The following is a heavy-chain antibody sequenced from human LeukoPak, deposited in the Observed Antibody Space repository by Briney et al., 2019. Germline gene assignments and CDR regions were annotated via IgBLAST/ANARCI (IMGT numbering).Heavy chain of an antibody. J-gene: IGHJ4*02. CDR3: ARGRRYDILTGYPDFDY. D-gene: IGHD3-9*01. Sequence: SETLSLTCTVSGGSISSGDYYWSWIRQPPGKGLEWIGEINHSGSTNYNPSLKSRVTISVDTSKNQFSLKLSSVTAADTAVYYCARGRRYDILTGYPDFDYWGQGTLVTVSS. CDR1: GGSISSGDYY. CDR2: INHSGST. V-gene: IGHV4-39*07.